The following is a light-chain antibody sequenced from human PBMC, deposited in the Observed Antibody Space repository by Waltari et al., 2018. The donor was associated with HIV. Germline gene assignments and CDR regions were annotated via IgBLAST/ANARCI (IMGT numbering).Light chain of an antibody. CDR1: NRDVGGYNY. CDR3: CSYAGSYTWL. V-gene: IGLV2-11*01. Sequence: QSALTQPLSVSGSPGQSVTISCIGTNRDVGGYNYVSWYRQHPGEAPKLIIYDVTKRPSGVPDRFSGAKSVNTASLTVSGLQADDEAEYYCCSYAGSYTWLFGGGTKLTVL. J-gene: IGLJ2*01. CDR2: DVT.